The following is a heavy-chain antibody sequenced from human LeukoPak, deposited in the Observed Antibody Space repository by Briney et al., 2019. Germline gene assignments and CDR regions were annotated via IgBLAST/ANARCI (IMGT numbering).Heavy chain of an antibody. CDR3: ARIGGTKPTDAFDF. CDR1: GFTFTLYG. D-gene: IGHD3-3*01. V-gene: IGHV3-23*01. Sequence: GGSLTLPCVVSGFTFTLYGMSWVRQTPGKGVEYVSSISSLGGTTYYADSVKGRFFVSRDNSKNTVYLQMCSLRVDDTAVYYCARIGGTKPTDAFDFWGQGTMVTVSS. CDR2: ISSLGGTT. J-gene: IGHJ3*01.